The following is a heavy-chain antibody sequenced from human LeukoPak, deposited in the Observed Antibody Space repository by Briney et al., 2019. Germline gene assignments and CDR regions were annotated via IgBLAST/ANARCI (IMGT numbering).Heavy chain of an antibody. CDR2: IQSRTDGGTT. Sequence: GGSLRLSCATSGFTFSDAWMTWVRQAPGKGLECVGFIQSRTDGGTTDSAAPVKGRFSVSRDDSKNMLYLQMNSLQSEDTAVYYCTTWSSQFDYWGQGTLVTVSS. D-gene: IGHD6-6*01. CDR1: GFTFSDAW. CDR3: TTWSSQFDY. V-gene: IGHV3-15*01. J-gene: IGHJ4*02.